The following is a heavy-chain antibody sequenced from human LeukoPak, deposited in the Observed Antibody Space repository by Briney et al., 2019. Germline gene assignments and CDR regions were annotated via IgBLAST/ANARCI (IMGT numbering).Heavy chain of an antibody. J-gene: IGHJ6*02. CDR2: ISYDGSNK. V-gene: IGHV3-30*18. CDR1: GFTFSSYA. CDR3: AKPIPRFHYYYGMDV. D-gene: IGHD2-2*02. Sequence: PGGSLRLSCAASGFTFSSYAMHWVRQAPGKGLEWVAVISYDGSNKYYADSVKGRFTISRDNSKNTLYLQMNSLRAEDTAVYYCAKPIPRFHYYYGMDVWGQGTTVTVSS.